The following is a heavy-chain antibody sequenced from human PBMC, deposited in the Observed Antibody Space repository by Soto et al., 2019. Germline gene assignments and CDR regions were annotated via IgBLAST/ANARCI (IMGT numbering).Heavy chain of an antibody. CDR2: ISGGGGST. V-gene: IGHV3-23*01. J-gene: IGHJ4*02. D-gene: IGHD3-10*01. CDR3: ATSSRGPPG. CDR1: GFTFNNYA. Sequence: PGGSLRLSCAASGFTFNNYAMSWVRQAPGKGLEWVSAISGGGGSTNYADSVSGRFTISRDNSMNTLYLQMTSLRADETAIYSCATSSRGPPGWGQGTLVTVSS.